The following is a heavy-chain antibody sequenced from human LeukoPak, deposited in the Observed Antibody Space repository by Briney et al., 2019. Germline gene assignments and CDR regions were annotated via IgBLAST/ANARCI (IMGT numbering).Heavy chain of an antibody. CDR3: ARVTSGSSYRPFDY. Sequence: GGSLRLSCVASGFTFSTYNMNWVRQAPGKGLEWVSSISSSSSYIYYADAVKGRFTISRDNAKKSMYLQMNSLRAEDTAVYYCARVTSGSSYRPFDYWGQGTLVTVSS. V-gene: IGHV3-21*01. CDR1: GFTFSTYN. D-gene: IGHD3-10*01. CDR2: ISSSSSYI. J-gene: IGHJ4*02.